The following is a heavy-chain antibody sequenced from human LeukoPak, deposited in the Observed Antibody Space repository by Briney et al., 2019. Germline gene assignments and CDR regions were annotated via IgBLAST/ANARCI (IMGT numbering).Heavy chain of an antibody. CDR3: ARGNDFDY. Sequence: PGGSLRLSCAASGFTFTDYTMNWVRQAPGMGLEWVSSISSTSCFIYYADSVKGRFTISRDNDKNSLYLQMNSLRAEDTALYFCARGNDFDYWGQGTVVTVSS. D-gene: IGHD1-1*01. CDR2: ISSTSCFI. J-gene: IGHJ4*02. V-gene: IGHV3-21*01. CDR1: GFTFTDYT.